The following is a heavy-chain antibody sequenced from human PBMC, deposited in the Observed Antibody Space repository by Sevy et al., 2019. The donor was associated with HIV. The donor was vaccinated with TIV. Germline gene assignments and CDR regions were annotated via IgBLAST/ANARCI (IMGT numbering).Heavy chain of an antibody. CDR1: GFTFTSSA. Sequence: ASVKDSCKASGFTFTSSAVQWVRQARGQRLEGIGGIVVGSGNTNYAQKFQETVTITRDMSTSTAYMKLSSLRSGDTAVYYCAADRGDCGGDCYWYYYYGMDVWGQGTTVTVSS. CDR2: IVVGSGNT. V-gene: IGHV1-58*01. D-gene: IGHD2-21*02. CDR3: AADRGDCGGDCYWYYYYGMDV. J-gene: IGHJ6*02.